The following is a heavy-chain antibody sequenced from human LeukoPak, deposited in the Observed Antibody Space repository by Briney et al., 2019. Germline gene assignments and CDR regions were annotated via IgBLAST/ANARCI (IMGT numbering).Heavy chain of an antibody. CDR2: INPSSGDT. CDR3: ARDVVVVVATDAFDI. CDR1: GYSFTDFF. D-gene: IGHD2-15*01. V-gene: IGHV1-2*02. J-gene: IGHJ3*02. Sequence: ASVKVSCKASGYSFTDFFIHWVRQAPGQGLEWMGWINPSSGDTKYPQEFQGRVTMTRDTSISTAYMELSRLRSDDTAVYYCARDVVVVVATDAFDIWGQGTMVTVSS.